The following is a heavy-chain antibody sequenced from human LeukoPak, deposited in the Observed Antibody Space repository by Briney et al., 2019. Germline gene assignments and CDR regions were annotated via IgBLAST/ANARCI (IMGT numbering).Heavy chain of an antibody. CDR1: GFPFSSHG. V-gene: IGHV3-23*01. D-gene: IGHD1-26*01. J-gene: IGHJ4*02. CDR3: GRDSPPRFSGSSVSY. Sequence: GGSLRLSCAGSGFPFSSHGMNWVRQAPGKGLEWVSGISPGGGPTYYADSVKGRFTISRDNAKNTLYLQINSLRAEDTAVYYCGRDSPPRFSGSSVSYWGQGTQVTVSS. CDR2: ISPGGGPT.